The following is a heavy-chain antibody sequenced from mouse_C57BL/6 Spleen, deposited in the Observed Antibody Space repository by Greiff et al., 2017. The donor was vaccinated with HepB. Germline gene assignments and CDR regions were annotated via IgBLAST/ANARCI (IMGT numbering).Heavy chain of an antibody. V-gene: IGHV1-72*01. CDR3: ARWGSYYDYGGGKNYAMDY. CDR1: GYTFTSYW. D-gene: IGHD2-4*01. Sequence: QVKLQQPGAELVKPGASVKLSCKASGYTFTSYWMHWVKQRPGRGLEWIGRIDPNSGGTKNNEKFKSKATLTVDKPSSTAYMQIRSLSSEGSPVYYCARWGSYYDYGGGKNYAMDYWGQGTSVTVSS. J-gene: IGHJ4*01. CDR2: IDPNSGGT.